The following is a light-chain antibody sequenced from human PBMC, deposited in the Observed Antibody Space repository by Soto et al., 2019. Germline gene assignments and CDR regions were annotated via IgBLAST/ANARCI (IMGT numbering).Light chain of an antibody. CDR2: GAS. J-gene: IGKJ1*01. Sequence: ETVMTQSPVTLSVSPGDTATLSCRASQRVSSHLAWYQQKPGQAPRLLIYGASTRATGIPARFSGSGSGTEFTLTISSLQSEDFAVYYCQQYNNWPTWTFGQGTKVDIK. CDR1: QRVSSH. V-gene: IGKV3-15*01. CDR3: QQYNNWPTWT.